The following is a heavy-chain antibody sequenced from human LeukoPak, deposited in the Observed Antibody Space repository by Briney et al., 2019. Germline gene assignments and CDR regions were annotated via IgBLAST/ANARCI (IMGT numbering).Heavy chain of an antibody. Sequence: PGGSLRLSCAASDSSFRSHDMSWVRETLQKGLEWVSSIASDGASFYADSVRGRFTISRDTSQNILYLQMNSLRAEDTAVYYCARDHTDGAPNYYYYYGMDVWGQGTTVTGSS. J-gene: IGHJ6*02. CDR1: DSSFRSHD. CDR3: ARDHTDGAPNYYYYYGMDV. V-gene: IGHV3-23*01. D-gene: IGHD1-26*01. CDR2: IASDGAS.